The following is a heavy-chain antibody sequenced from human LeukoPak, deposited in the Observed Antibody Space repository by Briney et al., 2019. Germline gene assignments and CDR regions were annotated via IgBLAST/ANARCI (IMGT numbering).Heavy chain of an antibody. J-gene: IGHJ4*02. D-gene: IGHD1-1*01. CDR3: ARDPWGYRAGVMDF. Sequence: GMSLRLSCGASGFTFSSYWMHWVRQAPGKGLVWVSRINTDGTTTDHADSVKGRFTIPRDNAKNTLYVQMNSLRAEDTAVYFCARDPWGYRAGVMDFWGLGTLVTVSS. CDR2: INTDGTTT. V-gene: IGHV3-74*01. CDR1: GFTFSSYW.